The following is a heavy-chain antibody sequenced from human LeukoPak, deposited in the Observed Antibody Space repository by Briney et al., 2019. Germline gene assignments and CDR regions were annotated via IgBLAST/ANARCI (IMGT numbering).Heavy chain of an antibody. V-gene: IGHV1-8*01. CDR2: VSPNSGDT. CDR3: ASGRPHGV. CDR1: GHTFVSYD. Sequence: ASVKVSCKASGHTFVSYDINWLRQATGQGLEWMGWVSPNSGDTGYAQKFRGRVTMTRNTSISTAYMELSNLEVDDTAVYYCASGRPHGVWRQGTTVTVSS. J-gene: IGHJ6*02.